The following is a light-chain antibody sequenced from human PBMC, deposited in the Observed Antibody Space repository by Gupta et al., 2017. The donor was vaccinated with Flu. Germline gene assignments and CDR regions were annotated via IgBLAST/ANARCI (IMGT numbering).Light chain of an antibody. J-gene: IGLJ3*02. CDR2: DVT. CDR1: NSDVGGYDY. V-gene: IGLV2-11*01. CDR3: CSYAGSYTWV. Sequence: QSALTQPRSVSGSPGQSVHISCTGTNSDVGGYDYVSWYQQYPGKAPKFMIYDVTKRPSGVPDRFSGSKSGNTASLTISGLQAEDEADYYCCSYAGSYTWVFGGGTKLTVV.